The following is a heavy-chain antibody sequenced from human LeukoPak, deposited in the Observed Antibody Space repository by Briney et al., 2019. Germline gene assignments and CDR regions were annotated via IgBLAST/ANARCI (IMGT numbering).Heavy chain of an antibody. CDR3: ARDRDGYTFGY. D-gene: IGHD5-24*01. V-gene: IGHV1-46*01. CDR1: GYTFTSYY. CDR2: INPSGGST. Sequence: VSVKVSCKASGYTFTSYYMHWVRQAPGQGLEWMGIINPSGGSTSYAQKFQGRVTMTRDTSTSTVYMELSSPRSEDTAVYYCARDRDGYTFGYWGQGTLVTVSS. J-gene: IGHJ4*02.